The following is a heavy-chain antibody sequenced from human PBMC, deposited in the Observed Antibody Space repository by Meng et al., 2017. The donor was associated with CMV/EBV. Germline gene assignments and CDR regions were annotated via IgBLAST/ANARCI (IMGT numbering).Heavy chain of an antibody. CDR2: IKSKTDGGTT. J-gene: IGHJ4*02. V-gene: IGHV3-15*01. Sequence: FTFSNAWMSWVRQAQGKGLEWVGRIKSKTDGGTTDYAAPVKGRFTISRDDSKNTLYLQMNSLKTEDTAVYYCTTIPSDYDFWSGYYWDQGTLVTVSS. CDR3: TTIPSDYDFWSGYY. CDR1: FTFSNAW. D-gene: IGHD3-3*01.